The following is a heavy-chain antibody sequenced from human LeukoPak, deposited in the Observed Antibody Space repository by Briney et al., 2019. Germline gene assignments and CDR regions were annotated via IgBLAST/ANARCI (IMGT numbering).Heavy chain of an antibody. CDR1: GFTFSSYA. J-gene: IGHJ4*02. Sequence: GSLRLSCAASGFTFSSYAMHWVRQAPGKGLEWVAVISYDGSNKYYADSVKGRFTISRDNSKNTLYLQMNSLRAEDTAVYYCAKGDSGETYFDYWGQGTLVTVSS. CDR3: AKGDSGETYFDY. V-gene: IGHV3-30*04. D-gene: IGHD1-26*01. CDR2: ISYDGSNK.